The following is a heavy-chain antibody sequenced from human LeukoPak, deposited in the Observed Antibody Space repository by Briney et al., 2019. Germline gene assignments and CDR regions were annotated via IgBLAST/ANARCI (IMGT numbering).Heavy chain of an antibody. V-gene: IGHV3-11*06. CDR3: VRDWYFDL. CDR1: GFTFSDHY. J-gene: IGHJ2*01. CDR2: ISSGSTYT. Sequence: KAGGSLRLSCEVSGFTFSDHYMSWIRQAPGKRLEWVSYISSGSTYTNYADSVEGRFTISRDNAKNSLYLQMNSLRDEDTAVYYCVRDWYFDLWGRGTRVTVSS.